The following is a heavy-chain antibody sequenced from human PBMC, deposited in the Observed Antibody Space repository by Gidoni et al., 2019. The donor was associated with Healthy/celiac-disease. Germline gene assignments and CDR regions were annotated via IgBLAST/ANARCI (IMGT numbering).Heavy chain of an antibody. CDR1: GFTFSISW. D-gene: IGHD2-15*01. Sequence: EVQLVESGGGLVTPGGSLRLSCSASGFTFSISWMSWVRQAPGKGLEWVANIKKEGSEEDYVDAVKGRFTISRDNAKNSLYLQMNSLRAEDTAVYYCARYVGYCSGGSCYDHYYYYGMDVWGQGTTVTVSS. CDR2: IKKEGSEE. J-gene: IGHJ6*02. CDR3: ARYVGYCSGGSCYDHYYYYGMDV. V-gene: IGHV3-7*01.